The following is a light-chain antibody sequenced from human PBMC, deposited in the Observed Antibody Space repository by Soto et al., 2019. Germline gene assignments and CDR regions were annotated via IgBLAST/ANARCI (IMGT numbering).Light chain of an antibody. CDR1: QSILYSSNNQNC. CDR2: WAS. J-gene: IGKJ1*01. V-gene: IGKV4-1*01. Sequence: DIVMTQSPDSLAVSLGGRATINRESSQSILYSSNNQNCLAWYQQKPGQPPKLLIYWASTRESGVPDRFSGSGSVTDFTLTISSLQAEDVAVYYCQQYCATPWTFGQGTKVEIK. CDR3: QQYCATPWT.